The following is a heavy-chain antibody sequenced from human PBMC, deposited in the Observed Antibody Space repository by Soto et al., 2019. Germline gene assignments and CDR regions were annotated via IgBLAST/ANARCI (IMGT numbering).Heavy chain of an antibody. D-gene: IGHD6-19*01. Sequence: QVQLVQSGAEVKKPGDSVKVSCKASGHMFSNYALHWVRQVPGQRLEWMGWISGGTGGTKYSQKFHDRVTITRDTSTSTTYMELSSLRSEDTAVYSCAQGWFYYYYALEVWGPGTTVTISS. J-gene: IGHJ6*02. CDR3: AQGWFYYYYALEV. CDR2: ISGGTGGT. CDR1: GHMFSNYA. V-gene: IGHV1-3*01.